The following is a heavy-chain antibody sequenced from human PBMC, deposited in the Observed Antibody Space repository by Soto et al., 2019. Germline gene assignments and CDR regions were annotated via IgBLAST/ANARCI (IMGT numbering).Heavy chain of an antibody. Sequence: QVQLVQAGGEVKKPGASVKLSCTASGYTFTSYGISWVRQAPGQGLEWMGWISAYNGKTNYAQNVQGRVTMTTDTSPRTAYMELRSLRSDDTAVYYCARGGDVNYYHGMDVWGQGTTVTVSS. V-gene: IGHV1-18*01. CDR3: ARGGDVNYYHGMDV. CDR2: ISAYNGKT. D-gene: IGHD5-12*01. CDR1: GYTFTSYG. J-gene: IGHJ6*02.